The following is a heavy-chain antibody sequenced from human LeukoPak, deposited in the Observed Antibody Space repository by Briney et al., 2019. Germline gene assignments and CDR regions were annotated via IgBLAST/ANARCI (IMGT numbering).Heavy chain of an antibody. V-gene: IGHV3-48*03. CDR1: GFAFINYD. CDR3: SCIVIGT. D-gene: IGHD1-26*01. CDR2: ISSSAGSI. J-gene: IGHJ5*02. Sequence: GGSLRLSCVASGFAFINYDMIWVRQALGEGREWVSYISSSAGSIYYACSVKGGFTISRDNAQNTLYLRINSLRVQKTDVCYCSCIVIGTWCQGPLVTVSS.